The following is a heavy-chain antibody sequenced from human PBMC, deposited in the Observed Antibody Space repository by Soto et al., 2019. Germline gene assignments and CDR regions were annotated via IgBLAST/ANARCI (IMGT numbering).Heavy chain of an antibody. Sequence: EVQLLESGGGLVQPGGSLRLSCAASGFTFSSYAMSWVRQAPGKGLEWVSAISGSGGSTYYADSVKGRFTISRHNSKNTLYLQMNSLRAEDTAVYYCARGTQRKWFGELFTEIDYWGQGTLVTVSS. CDR1: GFTFSSYA. CDR2: ISGSGGST. D-gene: IGHD3-10*01. CDR3: ARGTQRKWFGELFTEIDY. V-gene: IGHV3-23*01. J-gene: IGHJ4*02.